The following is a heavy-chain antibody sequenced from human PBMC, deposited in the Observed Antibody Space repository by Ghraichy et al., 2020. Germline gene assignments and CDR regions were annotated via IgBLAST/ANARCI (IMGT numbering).Heavy chain of an antibody. Sequence: SETLSLTCTVSGGSVSSGSYYWSWIRQPPGKGLEWIGYIYYSGSTNYNPSLMSRVTISVDTSKNQFSLKLSSVTAADTAVYYCARSRYSGSYYYFDYWGQGTLVTVSS. D-gene: IGHD1-26*01. CDR1: GGSVSSGSYY. CDR3: ARSRYSGSYYYFDY. V-gene: IGHV4-61*01. CDR2: IYYSGST. J-gene: IGHJ4*02.